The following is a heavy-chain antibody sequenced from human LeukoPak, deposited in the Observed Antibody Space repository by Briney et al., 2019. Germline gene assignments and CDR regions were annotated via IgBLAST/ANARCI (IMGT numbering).Heavy chain of an antibody. J-gene: IGHJ6*03. Sequence: GGSLRLSCAASEFTFSSYGMHWVRQAPGKGLEWVAFIRYDGNNKYYADSVKGRFTISRDNSKNTLYLQMNSLRAEDTAVYYCAKTAGNNYYYYYMDVWGKGTTVTVSS. CDR3: AKTAGNNYYYYYMDV. D-gene: IGHD1-14*01. V-gene: IGHV3-30*02. CDR2: IRYDGNNK. CDR1: EFTFSSYG.